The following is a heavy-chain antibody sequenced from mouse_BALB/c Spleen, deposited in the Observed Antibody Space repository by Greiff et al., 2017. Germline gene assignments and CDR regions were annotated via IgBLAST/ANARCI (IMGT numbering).Heavy chain of an antibody. CDR1: GFNIKDTY. J-gene: IGHJ4*01. V-gene: IGHV14-3*02. CDR2: IDPANGNT. Sequence: VQLQQSGAELVKPGASVKLSCTASGFNIKDTYMHWVKQRPEQGLEWIGRIDPANGNTKYDPKFQGKATITADTSSNTAYMQLSSLTSEDTAVYYCARSPFYDAMDYWGQGTSVTVSS. CDR3: ARSPFYDAMDY.